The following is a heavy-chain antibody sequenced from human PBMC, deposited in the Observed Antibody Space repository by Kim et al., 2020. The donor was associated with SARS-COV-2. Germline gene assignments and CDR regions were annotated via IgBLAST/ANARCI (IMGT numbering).Heavy chain of an antibody. CDR2: IYPGDSDT. CDR3: ASSDYFASGTSYAD. D-gene: IGHD3-10*01. Sequence: GESLKISCKGSGSSFTTSWIGWVRQMPGKGLEWVGVIYPGDSDTRYSPSFQGQVSISADKSINTAYLQWSSLKASDTAIYFCASSDYFASGTSYADWGQGTLVIVSS. CDR1: GSSFTTSW. J-gene: IGHJ4*02. V-gene: IGHV5-51*01.